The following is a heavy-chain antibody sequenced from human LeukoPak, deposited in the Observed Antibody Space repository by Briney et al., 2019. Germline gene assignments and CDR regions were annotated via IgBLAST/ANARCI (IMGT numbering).Heavy chain of an antibody. D-gene: IGHD1-26*01. V-gene: IGHV1-69*01. CDR1: GGTFSSYA. CDR2: IIPIFGTA. Sequence: SVKVSCKASGGTFSSYAISWVRQAPGQGLEWMGGIIPIFGTANYAQKFQGRVTITADESTSTAYMELSSLRSEDTAVYYCARDPGPWELALFDSRGQGTLVTVSS. J-gene: IGHJ4*02. CDR3: ARDPGPWELALFDS.